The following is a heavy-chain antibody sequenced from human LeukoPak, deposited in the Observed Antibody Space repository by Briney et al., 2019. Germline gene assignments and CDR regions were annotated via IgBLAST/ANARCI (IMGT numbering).Heavy chain of an antibody. J-gene: IGHJ6*03. CDR3: AKSGELLWFGELDYYYMDV. D-gene: IGHD3-10*01. CDR2: ISGSGGST. V-gene: IGHV3-23*01. Sequence: GGSLRLSCAASGFTFSSYAMSWVRQAPGKELEWVSAISGSGGSTYYADSVKGRFTISRDNSKNTLYLQMNSLRAEDTAVYYCAKSGELLWFGELDYYYMDVWGKGTTVTVSS. CDR1: GFTFSSYA.